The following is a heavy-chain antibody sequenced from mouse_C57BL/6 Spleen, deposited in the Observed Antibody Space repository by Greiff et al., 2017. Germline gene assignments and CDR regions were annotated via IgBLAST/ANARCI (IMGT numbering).Heavy chain of an antibody. Sequence: EVQLVESGTVLARPGASVKMSCKTSGYTFTSYWMHWVKQRPGQGLEWIGAIYPGNSDTSYNQKFKGKANLTAVTSASTAYMELSSLTNEDSAVYYCTRREDSNYDFDYWGQGTTLTVSS. CDR3: TRREDSNYDFDY. CDR1: GYTFTSYW. V-gene: IGHV1-5*01. J-gene: IGHJ2*01. CDR2: IYPGNSDT. D-gene: IGHD2-5*01.